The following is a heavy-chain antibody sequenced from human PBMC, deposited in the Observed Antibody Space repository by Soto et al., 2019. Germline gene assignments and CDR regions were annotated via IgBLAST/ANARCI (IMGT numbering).Heavy chain of an antibody. CDR1: GFTFSSYA. V-gene: IGHV3-30-3*01. CDR2: ISYDGSNK. CDR3: ARDHLGQQLVIPEGFDY. Sequence: QVQLVESGGGVVQPGRSLSLACAASGFTFSSYAMHWVRQAPGKGLEWVAVISYDGSNKYYADSVKGRFTISRDNSKNTLYLQMNSLRAEDTAVYYCARDHLGQQLVIPEGFDYWGQGTLVTVSS. J-gene: IGHJ4*02. D-gene: IGHD6-13*01.